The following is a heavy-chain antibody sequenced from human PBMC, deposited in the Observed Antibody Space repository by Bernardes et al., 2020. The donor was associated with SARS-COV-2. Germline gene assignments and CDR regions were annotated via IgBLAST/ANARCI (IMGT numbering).Heavy chain of an antibody. V-gene: IGHV3-33*06. J-gene: IGHJ4*02. CDR3: AKSHRDSTGYYAYYYDN. CDR2: VLSDSSNK. Sequence: GGSLRLSCAASGFTFSYYGMHWVRQAPGQGLEWVGTVLSDSSNKYYEDSVKGRFTISRDNSKSTLYLQMNSVRAEDTAVYYCAKSHRDSTGYYAYYYDNWGQGTLVSVPS. CDR1: GFTFSYYG. D-gene: IGHD3-9*01.